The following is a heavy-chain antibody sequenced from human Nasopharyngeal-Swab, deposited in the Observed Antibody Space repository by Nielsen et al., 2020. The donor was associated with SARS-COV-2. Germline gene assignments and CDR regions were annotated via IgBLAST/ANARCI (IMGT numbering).Heavy chain of an antibody. Sequence: SQTLSLTCAVYGGSFSGYYWSWIRQPPGKGLEWIGEINHSGSTNYNPSLKSRVTISVDTSKNQFSLKLSSVTAADTAVYYCARARYCSGGSCYRRNNWFDPWGQGTPVTVSS. V-gene: IGHV4-34*01. CDR2: INHSGST. D-gene: IGHD2-15*01. CDR1: GGSFSGYY. J-gene: IGHJ5*02. CDR3: ARARYCSGGSCYRRNNWFDP.